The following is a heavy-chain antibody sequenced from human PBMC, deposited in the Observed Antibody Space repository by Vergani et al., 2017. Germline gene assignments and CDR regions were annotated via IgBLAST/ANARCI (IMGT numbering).Heavy chain of an antibody. J-gene: IGHJ3*02. Sequence: QVQLQESGPGLLKPSGTLSLTCAVSGGSISSSNWWSWVRQPPGKGLEWIGEIYHSGSTNYNPSLKSRVTISVSKSKNQFSLKLSSVTAADTAVYYCARDEAPDSRSGDAFDIWGQGTMVTVSS. D-gene: IGHD3-22*01. CDR1: GGSISSSNW. V-gene: IGHV4-4*02. CDR3: ARDEAPDSRSGDAFDI. CDR2: IYHSGST.